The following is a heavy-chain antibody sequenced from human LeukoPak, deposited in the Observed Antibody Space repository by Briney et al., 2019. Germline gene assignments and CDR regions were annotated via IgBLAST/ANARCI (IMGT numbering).Heavy chain of an antibody. V-gene: IGHV4-38-2*02. J-gene: IGHJ4*02. Sequence: SETLSLTCTVSGYSINSGYYWSWIRQPPGKRLEWIGSIYYSGSTYSNPTLKSRLTISVDTSKNQISLNLTSVTAADAAVYYCARETVATIGGFDYRGQGTLVTVSS. CDR1: GYSINSGYY. CDR3: ARETVATIGGFDY. D-gene: IGHD5-12*01. CDR2: IYYSGST.